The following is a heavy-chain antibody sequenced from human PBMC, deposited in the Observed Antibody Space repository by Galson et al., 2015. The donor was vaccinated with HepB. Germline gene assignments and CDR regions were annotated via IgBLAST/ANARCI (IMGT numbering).Heavy chain of an antibody. J-gene: IGHJ4*02. CDR1: GFPFINYA. V-gene: IGHV3-23*01. CDR2: ISSGGNSP. Sequence: SLRLSCAASGFPFINYAMSWVRQAPGMGLEWVSAISSGGNSPFYSDSVMGRFTITRDNSKNTIHLQLNSLGAEDTAVYYCAKIDPNYGIDYWGQGALVTVSS. CDR3: AKIDPNYGIDY. D-gene: IGHD4-17*01.